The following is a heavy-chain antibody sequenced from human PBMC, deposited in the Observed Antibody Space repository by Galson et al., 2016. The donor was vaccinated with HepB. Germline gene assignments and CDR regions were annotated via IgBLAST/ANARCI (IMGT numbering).Heavy chain of an antibody. D-gene: IGHD6-19*01. CDR2: ISYGYSI. Sequence: SLRLSCAASGFSFSDYAIHWVRRAPGKGPEWLSIISYGYSIYYADSVKGRFTISRDNSKNTVYLQMNNLRREDTALYYCARDWGSSGWYNWFDPWGQGTLVTVSS. V-gene: IGHV3-30*04. CDR3: ARDWGSSGWYNWFDP. CDR1: GFSFSDYA. J-gene: IGHJ5*02.